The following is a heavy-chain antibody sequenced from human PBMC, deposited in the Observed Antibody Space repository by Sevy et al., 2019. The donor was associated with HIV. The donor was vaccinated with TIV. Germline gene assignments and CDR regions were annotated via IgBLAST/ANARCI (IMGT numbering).Heavy chain of an antibody. CDR2: IRNRPNRYTT. CDR3: VRGPNCGVGGCQQISPYCLDV. CDR1: GFAFSDHY. J-gene: IGHJ6*03. D-gene: IGHD2-21*01. V-gene: IGHV3-72*01. Sequence: GGSLRLSCAASGFAFSDHYVDSVRQAPGKGLEWVGRIRNRPNRYTTEYAASVEGRFTISRDDSRHSLYLQMNSLKTEDSAVYYCVRGPNCGVGGCQQISPYCLDVWGIGATVTVSS.